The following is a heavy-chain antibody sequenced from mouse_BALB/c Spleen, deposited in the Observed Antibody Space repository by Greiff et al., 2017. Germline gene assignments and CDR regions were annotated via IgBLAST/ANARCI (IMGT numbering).Heavy chain of an antibody. CDR3: RGYYGSSYDFDY. J-gene: IGHJ2*01. CDR1: GFNIKDYY. CDR2: IDPENGDT. D-gene: IGHD1-1*01. Sequence: EVQLQESGAELVRSGASVKLSCTASGFNIKDYYMHWVKQRPEQGLEWIGWIDPENGDTEYAPKFQGKATMTADTSSNTAYLQLSSLTSEDTAVYYCRGYYGSSYDFDYWGQGTTLTVSS. V-gene: IGHV14-4*02.